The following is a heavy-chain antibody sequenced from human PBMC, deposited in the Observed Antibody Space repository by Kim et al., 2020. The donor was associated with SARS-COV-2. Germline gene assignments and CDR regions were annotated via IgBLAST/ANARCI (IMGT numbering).Heavy chain of an antibody. CDR1: GFTFSSYS. D-gene: IGHD6-13*01. V-gene: IGHV3-21*01. Sequence: GGSLRLSCAASGFTFSSYSMNWVRQAPGKGLEWVSSISSSSSYIYYADSVKGRFTISRDNAKNSLYLQMNSLRAEDTAVYYCARDRGSSWYWYYYYGMDVWGQGTTVTVSS. J-gene: IGHJ6*02. CDR3: ARDRGSSWYWYYYYGMDV. CDR2: ISSSSSYI.